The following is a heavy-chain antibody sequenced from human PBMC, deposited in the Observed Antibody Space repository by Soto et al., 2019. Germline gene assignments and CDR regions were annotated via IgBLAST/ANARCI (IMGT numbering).Heavy chain of an antibody. Sequence: SDTLSLTCTVSGGSISSYYWSWIRQPPGKGLEWIGYIYYSGSTNYNPSLKSRVTISVDTSKNQFSLKLSSVTAADTAVYYCARVVGVVVPAAMPRPYYYYYMDVWGQGTLVTVSS. CDR3: ARVVGVVVPAAMPRPYYYYYMDV. J-gene: IGHJ6*03. D-gene: IGHD2-2*01. V-gene: IGHV4-59*01. CDR1: GGSISSYY. CDR2: IYYSGST.